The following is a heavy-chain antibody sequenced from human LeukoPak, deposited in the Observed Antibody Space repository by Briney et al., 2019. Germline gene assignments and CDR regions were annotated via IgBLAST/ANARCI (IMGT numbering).Heavy chain of an antibody. V-gene: IGHV3-66*01. J-gene: IGHJ6*02. D-gene: IGHD6-13*01. CDR3: ARDGSSWYVDYYYGMDV. CDR1: GFTVSSNY. CDR2: IYSGGST. Sequence: GGSLRLSCAASGFTVSSNYMSWVRQAPGKGLEWVSVIYSGGSTYYADSEKGRFTISRDNSKNTLYLQMNSLRAEDTAVYYCARDGSSWYVDYYYGMDVWGQGTTVTVSS.